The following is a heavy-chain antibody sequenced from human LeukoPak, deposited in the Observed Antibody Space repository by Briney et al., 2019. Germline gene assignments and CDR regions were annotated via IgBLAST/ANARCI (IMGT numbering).Heavy chain of an antibody. D-gene: IGHD2-15*01. V-gene: IGHV4-59*01. CDR2: IYDSGRT. CDR1: GGSISSYK. Sequence: PSQTLSLTCSVSGGSISSYKWSWIRQPPGKRLEWIGNIYDSGRTNYNPSLKSRVTISVDTSKNQFSLKLSSVTAAGTAVYHCARERSGPYDAFDIWGQGTMVTVSS. J-gene: IGHJ3*02. CDR3: ARERSGPYDAFDI.